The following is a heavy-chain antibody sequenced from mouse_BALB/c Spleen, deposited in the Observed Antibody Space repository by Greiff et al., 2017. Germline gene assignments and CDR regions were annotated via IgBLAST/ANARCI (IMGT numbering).Heavy chain of an antibody. CDR3: ARLVLRGWFAY. V-gene: IGHV1-54*01. D-gene: IGHD1-1*01. CDR2: INPGSGGT. Sequence: VQLQQSGAELVRPGTSVKVSCKASGYAFTNYLIEWVKQRPGQGLEWIGVINPGSGGTNYNEKFKGKATLTADKSSSTAYMQLSSLTSDDSAVYFCARLVLRGWFAYWGQGTLVTVSA. J-gene: IGHJ3*01. CDR1: GYAFTNYL.